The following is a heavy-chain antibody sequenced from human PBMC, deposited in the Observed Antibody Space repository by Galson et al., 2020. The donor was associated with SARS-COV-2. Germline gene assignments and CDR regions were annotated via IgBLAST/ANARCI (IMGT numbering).Heavy chain of an antibody. CDR2: ISTGGSA. CDR1: GGSISRNSYY. V-gene: IGHV4-61*02. J-gene: IGHJ6*03. Sequence: SETLSLTCTVSGGSISRNSYYWSWIRQPAGKGVEWIGRISTGGSADYNPSLKSRVTMSVDTSTNQFSLNLSSVTAADTAVYYGALKSLAMGDYFYYMDVWGKGTTVTISS. D-gene: IGHD3-3*02. CDR3: ALKSLAMGDYFYYMDV.